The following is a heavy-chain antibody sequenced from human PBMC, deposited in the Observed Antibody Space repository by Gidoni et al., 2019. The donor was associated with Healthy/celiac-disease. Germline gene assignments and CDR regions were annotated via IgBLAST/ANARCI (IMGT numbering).Heavy chain of an antibody. CDR3: AKDYYDSSGYYRLYYFDY. D-gene: IGHD3-22*01. Sequence: EVQLLESGGGLVQPGGSLRLSCAASGFTFSSYAMSWVRQAPGKGLEWVSAISGSGGSTYYADSVKGRFTISRDNSKNTLYLQMNSLRAEDTAVYYCAKDYYDSSGYYRLYYFDYWGQGTLVTVSS. CDR2: ISGSGGST. J-gene: IGHJ4*02. V-gene: IGHV3-23*01. CDR1: GFTFSSYA.